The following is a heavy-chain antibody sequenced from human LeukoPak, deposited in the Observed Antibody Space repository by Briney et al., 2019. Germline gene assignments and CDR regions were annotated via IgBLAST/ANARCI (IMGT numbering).Heavy chain of an antibody. D-gene: IGHD6-6*01. V-gene: IGHV4-59*01. CDR2: IYYSGST. CDR1: GGSISSYY. CDR3: ARDSEYSSSPDAFDI. J-gene: IGHJ3*02. Sequence: SETLSLTCTVSGGSISSYYWSWIRQPPGKGLEWIGYIYYSGSTNYNPSLKSRVTISVDTSKNQFSLKLSSVTAADTAVYYCARDSEYSSSPDAFDIWGQGTMVTVSS.